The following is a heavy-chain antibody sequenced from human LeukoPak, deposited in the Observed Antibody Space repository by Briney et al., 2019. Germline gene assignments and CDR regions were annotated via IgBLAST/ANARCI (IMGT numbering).Heavy chain of an antibody. CDR1: GYTFTSYY. J-gene: IGHJ4*02. Sequence: GASVKVSCKASGYTFTSYYMHWVRQAPGQGLEWMGWINPNSGGTNYAQKFQGRVTMTRDTSISTAYMELSRLRSDDTAVYYCARVRELHTPFDYWGQGTLVTVSS. V-gene: IGHV1-2*02. CDR3: ARVRELHTPFDY. D-gene: IGHD1-26*01. CDR2: INPNSGGT.